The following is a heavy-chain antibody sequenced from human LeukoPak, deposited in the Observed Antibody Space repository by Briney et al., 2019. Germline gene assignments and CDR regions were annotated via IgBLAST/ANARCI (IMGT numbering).Heavy chain of an antibody. V-gene: IGHV4-59*01. Sequence: SETLSLTCTVSGGSISTYCWSWIRQPPGKGLEWIGYIYYTGSTSYNPSLKSRVTMSLDASKNQFSLELNSVTPADTAVYYCARGGNYWPQWWFDPWGRGTLVSVSS. D-gene: IGHD1-26*01. CDR2: IYYTGST. J-gene: IGHJ5*02. CDR3: ARGGNYWPQWWFDP. CDR1: GGSISTYC.